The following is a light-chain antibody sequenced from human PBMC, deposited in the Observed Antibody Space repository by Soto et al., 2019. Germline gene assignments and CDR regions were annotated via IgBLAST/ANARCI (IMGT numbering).Light chain of an antibody. J-gene: IGLJ3*02. CDR2: SND. V-gene: IGLV1-44*01. CDR3: ASWDESLNGWV. Sequence: QSVLTQPPSVSAAPGQTVTLSCSGSISNIGNNLVAWYQLLPGTAPKLLIFSNDQRPSGVSDRFSGSKSGSSASLAISGLQSADEAEYFCASWDESLNGWVFGGGTKLTVL. CDR1: ISNIGNNL.